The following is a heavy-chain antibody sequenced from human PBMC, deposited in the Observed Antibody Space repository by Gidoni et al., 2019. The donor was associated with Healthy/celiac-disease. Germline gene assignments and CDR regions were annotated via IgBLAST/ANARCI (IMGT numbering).Heavy chain of an antibody. Sequence: QVQLVESGGGLVKPGGSLRLSCAASGFTFSDYYMSWIRQAPGKGLEWVSYISSSSSYTNYADSVKGRFTISRDNAKNSLYLQMNSLRAEDTAVYYCARVGAMDSFFFDYWGQGTLVTVSS. CDR2: ISSSSSYT. D-gene: IGHD2-2*01. V-gene: IGHV3-11*06. J-gene: IGHJ4*02. CDR3: ARVGAMDSFFFDY. CDR1: GFTFSDYY.